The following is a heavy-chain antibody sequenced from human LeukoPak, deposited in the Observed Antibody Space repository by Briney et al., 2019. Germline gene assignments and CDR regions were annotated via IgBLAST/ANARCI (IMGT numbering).Heavy chain of an antibody. D-gene: IGHD4-17*01. CDR1: GYTFTSYY. V-gene: IGHV1-46*01. CDR3: ARDYGDYVFDY. Sequence: GASVKVSCKASGYTFTSYYIRWVRQAPGQGLEWMGMINPNGGSTTNAQKFQGRITMTRDTATSTVYMELSSLRSEDTAVYYCARDYGDYVFDYWGQGTLVIVSS. CDR2: INPNGGST. J-gene: IGHJ4*02.